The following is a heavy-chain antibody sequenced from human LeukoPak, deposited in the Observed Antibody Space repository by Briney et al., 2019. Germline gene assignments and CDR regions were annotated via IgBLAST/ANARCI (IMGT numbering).Heavy chain of an antibody. Sequence: SETLSLTCTVSGGSISSSSYYWGWIRQPPGKGLEWIGRIYYRGSTYYNPSLKSRVTISVDKSKNQLSLKLSSVTAADTAVYYCARLPDPWGQGTLVTVSS. CDR3: ARLPDP. CDR1: GGSISSSSYY. V-gene: IGHV4-39*07. J-gene: IGHJ5*02. CDR2: IYYRGST.